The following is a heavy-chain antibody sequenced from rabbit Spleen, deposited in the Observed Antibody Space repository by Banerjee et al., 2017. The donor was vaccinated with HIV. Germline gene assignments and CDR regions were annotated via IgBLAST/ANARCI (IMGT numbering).Heavy chain of an antibody. V-gene: IGHV1S40*01. CDR3: ARDLVGVIGWNFYL. D-gene: IGHD1-1*01. CDR2: INAATGKP. Sequence: QSLEVSGGDLVKPGASLTLTCTASGFSFSSSDYMCWVRQAPGKGLEWIACINAATGKPVYATWAKGRFTISRTSSTTVTLRMTSLTAADTATYFCARDLVGVIGWNFYLWGQGTLVTVS. J-gene: IGHJ4*01. CDR1: GFSFSSSDY.